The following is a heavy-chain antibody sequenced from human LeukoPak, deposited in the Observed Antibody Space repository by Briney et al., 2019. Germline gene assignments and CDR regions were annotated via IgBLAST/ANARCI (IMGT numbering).Heavy chain of an antibody. CDR2: INPNSGGT. CDR1: GYTFTGYY. D-gene: IGHD3-3*01. Sequence: ASVKVSCKASGYTFTGYYMHWVRQAPGQGLEWMGWINPNSGGTNYAQKFQGRVTMTRDTSISTAYMELSRLRSDDTAVYYCARDRNYDFWSGYYTGPAGVGYWGQGTLVTVSP. J-gene: IGHJ4*02. CDR3: ARDRNYDFWSGYYTGPAGVGY. V-gene: IGHV1-2*02.